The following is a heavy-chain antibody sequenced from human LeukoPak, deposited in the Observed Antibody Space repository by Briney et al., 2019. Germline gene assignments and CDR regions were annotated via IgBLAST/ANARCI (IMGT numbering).Heavy chain of an antibody. Sequence: SETLSLTCAVYGGSFSGYYWSWIRQPPGKGLEWIGYIYYSGSTNYNPSLKSRVTISVDTSKNQFSLKLSSVTAADTAVYYCARRSGITMIVVVQEDAFDIWGQGTMVTVSS. V-gene: IGHV4-59*08. CDR1: GGSFSGYY. CDR2: IYYSGST. CDR3: ARRSGITMIVVVQEDAFDI. J-gene: IGHJ3*02. D-gene: IGHD3-22*01.